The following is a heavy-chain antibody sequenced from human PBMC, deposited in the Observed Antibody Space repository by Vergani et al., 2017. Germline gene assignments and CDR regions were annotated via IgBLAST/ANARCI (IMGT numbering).Heavy chain of an antibody. CDR3: AKDSLYYSSTSCYYYFDY. V-gene: IGHV3-48*03. J-gene: IGHJ4*02. CDR2: ISSSGSTI. Sequence: EVQLVESGGGLVQPGGSLRLSCAASGFTFSSYEMNWVRQAPGKGLEWVSYISSSGSTIYYADSVKGRFTISRDNSKNTLYLQMNSLRAEDTAVYYCAKDSLYYSSTSCYYYFDYWGQGTLVTVSS. CDR1: GFTFSSYE. D-gene: IGHD2-2*01.